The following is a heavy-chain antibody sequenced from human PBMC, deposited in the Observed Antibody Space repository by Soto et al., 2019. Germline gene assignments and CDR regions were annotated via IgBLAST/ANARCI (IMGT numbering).Heavy chain of an antibody. Sequence: QVHLVQSGAEVKKPGASVKVSCQGSGYAFTTYGITWVRQAPGQGLEWMGWISAHNGNTNYAQKHQGRVTVTRDTSTSTAYMELRSLRYDDTAVYYCARGRYGGYWCQGALVTVSS. CDR2: ISAHNGNT. D-gene: IGHD3-10*01. V-gene: IGHV1-18*01. J-gene: IGHJ4*02. CDR1: GYAFTTYG. CDR3: ARGRYGGY.